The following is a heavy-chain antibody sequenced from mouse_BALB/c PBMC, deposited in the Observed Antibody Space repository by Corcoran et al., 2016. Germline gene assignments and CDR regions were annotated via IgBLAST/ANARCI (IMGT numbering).Heavy chain of an antibody. CDR1: GYTFTNYG. D-gene: IGHD1-1*01. V-gene: IGHV9-3-1*01. J-gene: IGHJ3*01. Sequence: QIQLVQSGPELKKPGETVKISCKASGYTFTNYGMNWVKQAPGKGLKWMGWINTYTGEPTYADDFKGRFAFSLDTSASTAYLQINNLKNEDTATYFCARDHYYGSSYRFAYWGQGTLVTVSA. CDR2: INTYTGEP. CDR3: ARDHYYGSSYRFAY.